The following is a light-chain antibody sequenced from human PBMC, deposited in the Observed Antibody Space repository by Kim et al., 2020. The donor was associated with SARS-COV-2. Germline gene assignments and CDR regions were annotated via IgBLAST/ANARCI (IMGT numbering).Light chain of an antibody. V-gene: IGKV3-15*01. J-gene: IGKJ1*01. CDR3: QQYNNWPPWT. Sequence: APGQRATLSCRASQSVSTNLAWYQQKPGQTPRLLIYGASTRATGIPARFSGSGSGTEFTLTISSLQSEDFAVYYCQQYNNWPPWTFGQGTKVEIK. CDR2: GAS. CDR1: QSVSTN.